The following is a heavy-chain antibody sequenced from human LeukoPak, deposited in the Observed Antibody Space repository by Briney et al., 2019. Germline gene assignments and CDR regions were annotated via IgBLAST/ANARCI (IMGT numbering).Heavy chain of an antibody. J-gene: IGHJ4*02. CDR3: AKGMVRGVIPFGDY. Sequence: PGGSLRLSCAASGFTFSSYGMSWVRQAPGKGLEWVSAISGSGGSTYYADSVKGRFTISRDNSKNTLYLQMNSLRAEDTAVYYCAKGMVRGVIPFGDYWGQGTLVTVSS. CDR2: ISGSGGST. V-gene: IGHV3-23*01. CDR1: GFTFSSYG. D-gene: IGHD3-10*01.